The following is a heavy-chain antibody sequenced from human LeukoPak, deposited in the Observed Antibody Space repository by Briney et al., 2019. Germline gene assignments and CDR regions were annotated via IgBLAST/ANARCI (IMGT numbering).Heavy chain of an antibody. CDR3: ARGGLAMVRGAGRWFDP. D-gene: IGHD3-10*01. V-gene: IGHV4-34*01. J-gene: IGHJ5*02. Sequence: SETLSLTCAVYGGSFSGYYWSWIRQPPGKGLEWIGEINHSGSTNYNPSLKSRVTISVDTSKNQFSLKLSSVTAADTAVYYCARGGLAMVRGAGRWFDPWGQGTLVTVSS. CDR2: INHSGST. CDR1: GGSFSGYY.